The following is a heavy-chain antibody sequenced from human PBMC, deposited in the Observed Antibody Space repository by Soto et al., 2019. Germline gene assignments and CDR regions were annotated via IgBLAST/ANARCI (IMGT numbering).Heavy chain of an antibody. Sequence: QVQLVESGGGVVQPGRSLRLSCAASGFTFSSYGKHWVRQAPGKGLEWVAVIWYDGSNKYYADSVKGRFTISRDNSKNTLYLQMNSLRAEDTAVYYCATSRCGGSCYVETGDYYGMDVW. V-gene: IGHV3-33*01. CDR1: GFTFSSYG. J-gene: IGHJ6*01. CDR2: IWYDGSNK. D-gene: IGHD2-15*01. CDR3: ATSRCGGSCYVETGDYYGMDV.